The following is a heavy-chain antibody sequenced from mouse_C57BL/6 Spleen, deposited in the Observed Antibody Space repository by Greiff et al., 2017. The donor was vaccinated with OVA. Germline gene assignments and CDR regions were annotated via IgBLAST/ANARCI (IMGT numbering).Heavy chain of an antibody. J-gene: IGHJ3*01. D-gene: IGHD4-1*01. CDR3: AGTGTYAY. CDR2: IYPRSGNT. V-gene: IGHV1-81*01. CDR1: GYTFTSYG. Sequence: QVQLQQSGAELARPGASVKLSCKASGYTFTSYGISWVKQRTGQGLEWIGEIYPRSGNTYYNEKFKGKATLTADKSSSTAYMELRSLTSEDSAVYFCAGTGTYAYWGQGTLVTVSA.